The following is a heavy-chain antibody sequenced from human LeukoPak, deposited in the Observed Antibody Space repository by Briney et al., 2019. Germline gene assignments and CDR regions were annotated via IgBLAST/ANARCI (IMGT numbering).Heavy chain of an antibody. V-gene: IGHV4-31*03. CDR2: IYYSGST. D-gene: IGHD4-11*01. CDR1: GGSISSGGYY. Sequence: PSQTLSLTCTVSGGSISSGGYYWSWIRQHPGKGLEWIGYIYYSGSTNYNPSLKSRVTISVDTSKNQFSLKVSSVTAADTAVYYCARHDYSNHGVWDYYMDVWGKGTTVTVSS. CDR3: ARHDYSNHGVWDYYMDV. J-gene: IGHJ6*03.